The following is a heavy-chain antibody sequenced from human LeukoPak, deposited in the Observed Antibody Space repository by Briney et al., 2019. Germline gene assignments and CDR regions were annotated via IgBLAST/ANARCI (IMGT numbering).Heavy chain of an antibody. J-gene: IGHJ6*03. D-gene: IGHD3-10*01. CDR1: GYTFTSYD. Sequence: ASVKVPCKASGYTFTSYDINWVRQATGQGLEWMGWMNPNSGNTGYAQKFQGRVTMTRNTSISTAYMELSSLRSEDTAVYYCARGRFGELSDYYYYMDVWGKGTTVTVSS. CDR2: MNPNSGNT. V-gene: IGHV1-8*01. CDR3: ARGRFGELSDYYYYMDV.